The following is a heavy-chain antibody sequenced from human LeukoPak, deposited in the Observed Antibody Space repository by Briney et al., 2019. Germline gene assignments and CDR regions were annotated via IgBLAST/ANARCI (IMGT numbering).Heavy chain of an antibody. Sequence: SETLSLTCTVSGASISSYYWSWIRQPPGKGLEWLGYIYYSGSTNYNPSLKSRVTISVDTSKNQFSLKLSSVTAADTAVYYCARTNRLRSYYYYGMDVWGKGTTVTVSS. CDR1: GASISSYY. CDR3: ARTNRLRSYYYYGMDV. CDR2: IYYSGST. D-gene: IGHD5-12*01. J-gene: IGHJ6*04. V-gene: IGHV4-59*01.